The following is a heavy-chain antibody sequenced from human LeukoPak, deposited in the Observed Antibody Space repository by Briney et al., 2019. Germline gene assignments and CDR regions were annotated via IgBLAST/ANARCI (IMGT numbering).Heavy chain of an antibody. Sequence: GGSLRLXCAASGFTFSSYSMNWVRQAPGKGLECVSSISSSSSYIYYADSVKGRFTISRDNAKNSLYLQMNSLRAEDTAVYYCARAGYYMLSWANFDYWGQGTLVTVSS. CDR2: ISSSSSYI. V-gene: IGHV3-21*01. CDR3: ARAGYYMLSWANFDY. CDR1: GFTFSSYS. D-gene: IGHD3-9*01. J-gene: IGHJ4*02.